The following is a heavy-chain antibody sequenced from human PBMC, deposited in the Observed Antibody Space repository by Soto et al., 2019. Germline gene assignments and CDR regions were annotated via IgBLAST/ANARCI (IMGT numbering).Heavy chain of an antibody. CDR1: GFSLSTSGVG. Sequence: QITLKESGPTLVKPTQTLTLTCTFSGFSLSTSGVGVGWLRQPPGKALEWLALIYWDDDKRYSPSLKSRLTITKDPSKNQVVLTMTNMDPVDTATYYCAHTPPDDAFDIWGQGTMVTVSS. CDR2: IYWDDDK. CDR3: AHTPPDDAFDI. J-gene: IGHJ3*02. V-gene: IGHV2-5*02.